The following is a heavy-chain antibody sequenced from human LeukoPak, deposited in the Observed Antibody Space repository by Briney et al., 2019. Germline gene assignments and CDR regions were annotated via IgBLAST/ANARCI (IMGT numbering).Heavy chain of an antibody. D-gene: IGHD4-17*01. CDR2: IYTSGNT. Sequence: SETLSLTCTVSGGSISSYYWTWIRQPAGKRLEWIGRIYTSGNTNYNPSLESRVTMSVDRSQFSLKLSSVTAADTAVYYCGRERGALRGDAFDIWGQGIMVTVSS. CDR1: GGSISSYY. J-gene: IGHJ3*02. V-gene: IGHV4-4*07. CDR3: GRERGALRGDAFDI.